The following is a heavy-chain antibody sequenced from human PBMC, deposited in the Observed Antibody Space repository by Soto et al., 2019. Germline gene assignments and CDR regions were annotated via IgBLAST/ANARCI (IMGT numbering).Heavy chain of an antibody. V-gene: IGHV3-15*07. CDR1: GFTFSNAW. CDR3: TRDFYSIMIVVHFDY. D-gene: IGHD3-22*01. CDR2: IKSKTDGGTT. Sequence: PGGSLRLSCAASGFTFSNAWINWVRQAPGKGLEWVGRIKSKTDGGTTDFAAPVKGRFAISRDDSKNMVYLQMNSLKTEDTGINYCTRDFYSIMIVVHFDYWGRGTLVTVSS. J-gene: IGHJ4*01.